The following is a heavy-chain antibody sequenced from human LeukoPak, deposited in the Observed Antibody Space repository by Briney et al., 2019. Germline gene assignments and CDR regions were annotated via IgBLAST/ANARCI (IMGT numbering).Heavy chain of an antibody. V-gene: IGHV4-61*01. CDR3: ARAPLLRYFDWFPSFDY. CDR1: GYSISSGYY. D-gene: IGHD3-9*01. CDR2: IYYSGST. J-gene: IGHJ4*02. Sequence: SETLSLTCTVSGYSISSGYYWGWIRQPPGKGLEWIGYIYYSGSTNYNPSLKSRVTISVDTSKNQFSLKLSSVTAADTAVYYCARAPLLRYFDWFPSFDYWGQGTLVTVSS.